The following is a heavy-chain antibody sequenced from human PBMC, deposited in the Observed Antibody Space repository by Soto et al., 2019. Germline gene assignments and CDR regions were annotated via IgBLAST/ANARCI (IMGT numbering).Heavy chain of an antibody. J-gene: IGHJ4*02. D-gene: IGHD3-10*01. Sequence: QVQLVQSEAEVKKPGASVKVSCKASGYTFTSYAISWVRQAPGQGLEWMGWISASNGNTNYAQKLQGRVTMTTDTSKGTACMELRSLSSDDTAVSYWARGPYGSGAFDYWGQGTLVTVSS. CDR3: ARGPYGSGAFDY. CDR1: GYTFTSYA. CDR2: ISASNGNT. V-gene: IGHV1-18*01.